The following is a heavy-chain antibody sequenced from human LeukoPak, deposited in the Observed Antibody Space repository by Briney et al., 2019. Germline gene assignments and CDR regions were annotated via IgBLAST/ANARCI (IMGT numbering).Heavy chain of an antibody. J-gene: IGHJ4*02. D-gene: IGHD3-10*01. CDR1: GFIFSTYG. CDR2: IWADGSNT. CDR3: AGSGWGTYFDN. V-gene: IGHV3-33*01. Sequence: GGSLRLSCAASGFIFSTYGMHWVRQAPGKGLERVAVIWADGSNTDYADSVKGRFTISKDNSKNTLYLQMNSLRAEDTAVYYCAGSGWGTYFDNRGQGTLGTGSS.